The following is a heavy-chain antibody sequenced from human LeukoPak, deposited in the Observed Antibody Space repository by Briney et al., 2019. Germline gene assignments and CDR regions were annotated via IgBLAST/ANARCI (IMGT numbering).Heavy chain of an antibody. CDR3: ARISLGAIWGYYYGMDV. CDR1: GGTFSSYS. CDR2: IIPIFDTA. Sequence: SVKVSCKASGGTFSSYSISWVRQAPGQGLEWMGGIIPIFDTADYAQKFQGRVTITADESTSTAYMELSSLRSEDTAVFYCARISLGAIWGYYYGMDVWGQGTTVTVSS. D-gene: IGHD1-26*01. V-gene: IGHV1-69*01. J-gene: IGHJ6*02.